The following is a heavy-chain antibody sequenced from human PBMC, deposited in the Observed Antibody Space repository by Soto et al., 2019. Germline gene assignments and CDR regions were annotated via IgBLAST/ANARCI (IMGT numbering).Heavy chain of an antibody. CDR1: GGSIRDFH. V-gene: IGHV4-59*08. J-gene: IGHJ4*02. CDR3: TRSNTASSSPHC. Sequence: QVQLQESGPGLVKPSETLSLTCTVSGGSIRDFHWSWIRQPPGTGLEWIGSFYFSETTNSDPSLKGRVTVAVDSSKSHFSLKLASVTAEDTAIYYCTRSNTASSSPHCWGQGSLVTVSS. CDR2: FYFSETT. D-gene: IGHD6-13*01.